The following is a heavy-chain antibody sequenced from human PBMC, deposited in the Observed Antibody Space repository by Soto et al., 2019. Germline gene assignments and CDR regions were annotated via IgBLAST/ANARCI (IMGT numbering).Heavy chain of an antibody. CDR2: ISGYNGDT. J-gene: IGHJ6*02. CDR1: GYTFTRYG. V-gene: IGHV1-18*01. Sequence: ASVKVSCKASGYTFTRYGISWVRQAPGQGLEWMGWISGYNGDTNYAQKFQGRVTMTVDTSTTTAFMELTSLTSDDRAVYYCAKNGQPPYYFYGLEVWG. CDR3: AKNGQPPYYFYGLEV.